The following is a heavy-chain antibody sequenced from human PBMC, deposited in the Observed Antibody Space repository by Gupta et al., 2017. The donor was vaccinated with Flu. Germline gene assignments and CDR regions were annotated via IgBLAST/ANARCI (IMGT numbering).Heavy chain of an antibody. V-gene: IGHV4-34*01. CDR3: ARGRRGFGVVIIPENTTGSGFDY. Sequence: QVQLQQWGAGLLKPSETLSLTCAVYGGSFSGYYGSWIRQPPGKGLAWIGEINHSGSTNYNPSLKSRVTISVDTSKNQFSLKLSSVTAADTAVYYCARGRRGFGVVIIPENTTGSGFDYWGQGTLVTVAS. D-gene: IGHD3-3*01. J-gene: IGHJ4*02. CDR2: INHSGST. CDR1: GGSFSGYY.